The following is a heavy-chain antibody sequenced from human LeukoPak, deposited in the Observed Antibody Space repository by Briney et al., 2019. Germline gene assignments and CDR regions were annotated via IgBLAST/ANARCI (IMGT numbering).Heavy chain of an antibody. J-gene: IGHJ3*02. D-gene: IGHD3-10*01. CDR1: GGTFSSYA. CDR3: ARLGSPKNYYGSGSYYKEEDAFDI. V-gene: IGHV1-69*01. Sequence: SVKVSCKASGGTFSSYAISWVRQAPGQGLEWMGGIIPIFGTANYPQKFQGRVTITADESTSTAYMELSSLRSEDTAVYYCARLGSPKNYYGSGSYYKEEDAFDIWGQGTMVTVSS. CDR2: IIPIFGTA.